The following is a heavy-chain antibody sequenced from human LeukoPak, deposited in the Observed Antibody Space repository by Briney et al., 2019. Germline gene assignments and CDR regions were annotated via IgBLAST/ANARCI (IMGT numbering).Heavy chain of an antibody. CDR3: AKDKRRWLQPYYFDY. CDR1: GFTFSSYA. Sequence: PGGSLRLSCAASGFTFSSYAMSWVRQAPGKGLEWVSAISGSGGSTYYADSVKGRFTISRDNSKNTLYLQMNSLRAGDTAVYYCAKDKRRWLQPYYFDYWGQGTLVTVSS. V-gene: IGHV3-23*01. D-gene: IGHD5-24*01. CDR2: ISGSGGST. J-gene: IGHJ4*02.